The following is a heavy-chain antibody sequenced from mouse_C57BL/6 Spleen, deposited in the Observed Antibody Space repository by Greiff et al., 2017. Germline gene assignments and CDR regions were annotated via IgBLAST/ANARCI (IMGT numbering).Heavy chain of an antibody. CDR3: ARGSMVKDYYSMDY. CDR2: IHPNSGST. D-gene: IGHD2-2*01. V-gene: IGHV1-64*01. CDR1: GYTFTSYW. Sequence: QVQLQQSGAELVKPGASVKLSCKASGYTFTSYWMHWVKQRPGQGLEWIGMIHPNSGSTNYNEKFKSKATVTVDKSSSTAYMQLSSLTSEDSAVYYCARGSMVKDYYSMDYWGQGTSVTVSS. J-gene: IGHJ4*01.